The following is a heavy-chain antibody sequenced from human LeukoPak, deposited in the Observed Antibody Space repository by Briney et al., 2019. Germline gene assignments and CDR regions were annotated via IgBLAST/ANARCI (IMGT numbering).Heavy chain of an antibody. CDR3: GRDGANGGYLC. J-gene: IGHJ4*02. CDR2: INANSGGT. V-gene: IGHV1-2*02. CDR1: GYTFTGYY. Sequence: ASLKVSCKASGYTFTGYYLHWVRQAPGQGLEWMGWINANSGGTNYAQKFQGRVTMTGDTSISRGYMERGMLRSDDTPFYFCGRDGANGGYLCWGQGSLVSVSS. D-gene: IGHD4/OR15-4a*01.